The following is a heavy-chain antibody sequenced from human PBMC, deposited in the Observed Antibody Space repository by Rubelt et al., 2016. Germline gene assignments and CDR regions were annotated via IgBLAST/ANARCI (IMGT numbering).Heavy chain of an antibody. Sequence: QLVESGGGLVKPGGSLRLSCAASGFTFSNAWMNWVRQAPGKGLEWVSYISSSSSTIYYADSVKGRFTISRDNAKNSLYLQMNSLRAEDTAVYYCASLEGIVGATTGYWGQGTLVTVSS. CDR2: ISSSSSTI. V-gene: IGHV3-48*04. D-gene: IGHD1-26*01. CDR1: GFTFSNAW. J-gene: IGHJ4*02. CDR3: ASLEGIVGATTGY.